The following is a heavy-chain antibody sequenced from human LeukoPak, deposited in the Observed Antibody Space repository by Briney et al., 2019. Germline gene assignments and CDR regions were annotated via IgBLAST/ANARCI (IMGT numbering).Heavy chain of an antibody. J-gene: IGHJ4*02. Sequence: SETLSLTCTVSGVSISSGVSYWSWMRQPPGKGLEWIGYIYYSGSTYYNPSLKSRVTISVDTSKNQFSLKLSSVTAADTAVYYCARERYCSSTSCQPLDYWGQGTLVTVSS. CDR2: IYYSGST. D-gene: IGHD2-2*01. V-gene: IGHV4-30-4*01. CDR3: ARERYCSSTSCQPLDY. CDR1: GVSISSGVSY.